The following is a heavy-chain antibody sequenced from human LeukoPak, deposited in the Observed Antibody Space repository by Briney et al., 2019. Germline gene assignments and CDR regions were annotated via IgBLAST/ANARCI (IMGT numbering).Heavy chain of an antibody. V-gene: IGHV3-33*01. D-gene: IGHD6-19*01. CDR1: GFTFSSYG. Sequence: GGSLRLSCAASGFTFSSYGMHWVRPAPGKGRKWVAVIWYDGSNKYYADSVKGRFTISRDNSKNTLYLQMNSLRAEDTAVYYCARERNGYSSGWYGLYFDYWGQGTLVTVSS. CDR2: IWYDGSNK. J-gene: IGHJ4*02. CDR3: ARERNGYSSGWYGLYFDY.